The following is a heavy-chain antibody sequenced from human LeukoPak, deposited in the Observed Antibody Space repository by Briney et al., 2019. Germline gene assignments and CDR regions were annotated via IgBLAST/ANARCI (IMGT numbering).Heavy chain of an antibody. CDR2: IYYSGST. D-gene: IGHD3-22*01. J-gene: IGHJ4*02. CDR3: ARDWASSGSNQVDY. Sequence: PSETLSLTCTVSGGSISSGDDYWSWSRQPPGKGREWIGYIYYSGSTYYNPSLKSRVSISVDTSKNQCSLKLSYVTAADTAVYYCARDWASSGSNQVDYWGQGTLVTVSS. V-gene: IGHV4-30-4*08. CDR1: GGSISSGDDY.